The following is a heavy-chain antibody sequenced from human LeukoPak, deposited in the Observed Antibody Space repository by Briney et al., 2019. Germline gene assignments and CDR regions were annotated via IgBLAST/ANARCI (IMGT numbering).Heavy chain of an antibody. CDR1: GGSISRYY. J-gene: IGHJ6*02. V-gene: IGHV4-4*07. CDR2: IYTSGST. CDR3: ARSFDAWNDDYYYYYGMDV. Sequence: SETLSLTCTVSGGSISRYYWSWIRQPAGKGLDGIGRIYTSGSTNYNPSLKSRVTISVDTYKNQFSLKLSSVTAADTAVYYCARSFDAWNDDYYYYYGMDVWGQGTTVTVSS. D-gene: IGHD1-1*01.